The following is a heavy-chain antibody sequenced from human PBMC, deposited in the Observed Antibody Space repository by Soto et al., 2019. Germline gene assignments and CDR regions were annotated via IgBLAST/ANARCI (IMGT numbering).Heavy chain of an antibody. Sequence: QVQLVQSGAEVKKPGSSVKVSCKASGGTFGNYALSWVRQAPGQGLEWMGRIIPTLDRANYAQKFQGRVTISADKSMSTAYMELSSLRYEDTAVYYCARDPIANPDAAPPWGQGTLVTVSS. CDR2: IIPTLDRA. J-gene: IGHJ4*02. CDR1: GGTFGNYA. D-gene: IGHD6-13*01. V-gene: IGHV1-69*04. CDR3: ARDPIANPDAAPP.